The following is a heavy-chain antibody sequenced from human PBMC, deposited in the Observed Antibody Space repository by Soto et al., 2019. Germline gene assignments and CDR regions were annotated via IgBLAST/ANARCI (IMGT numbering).Heavy chain of an antibody. CDR3: AGGKEDYGGTPTDY. V-gene: IGHV1-69*02. D-gene: IGHD4-17*01. Sequence: QVQLVQSGAEVKKPGSSVKVSCKASGGTFSSYTISWVRQAPGQGLEWMGRIIPILGIANYAQKFQGRVAITADKSTSTAYMELSSLRSEDTAVYCCAGGKEDYGGTPTDYWGQGTLVTVSS. J-gene: IGHJ4*02. CDR2: IIPILGIA. CDR1: GGTFSSYT.